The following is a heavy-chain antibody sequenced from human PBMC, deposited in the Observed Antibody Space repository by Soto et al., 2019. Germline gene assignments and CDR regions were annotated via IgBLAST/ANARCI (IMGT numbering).Heavy chain of an antibody. CDR1: GDSISSSNW. V-gene: IGHV4-4*02. D-gene: IGHD3-3*01. CDR2: IYHTGST. Sequence: SETLSLTCAVSGDSISSSNWWSWVRQPPGKGLEWIGEIYHTGSTNYNPSLKSRATISVDKSKNQFSLKLTSVTAADTAVYYCARKHDFWNGSDYWGQGTLVTVSS. J-gene: IGHJ4*02. CDR3: ARKHDFWNGSDY.